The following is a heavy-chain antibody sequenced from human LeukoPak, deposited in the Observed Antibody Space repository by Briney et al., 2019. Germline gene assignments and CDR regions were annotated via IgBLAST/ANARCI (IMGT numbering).Heavy chain of an antibody. CDR2: IIPIFGTA. D-gene: IGHD6-19*01. J-gene: IGHJ4*02. CDR1: GGTFISYA. Sequence: SVTVSCKASGGTFISYAISWVRQAPAQGLEWMGGIIPIFGTANYAQKFQGRVTITADKSTSTAYMELSSLRSEDTAVYYCARGHPYSSGWFGYFDYWGQGTLVTVSS. CDR3: ARGHPYSSGWFGYFDY. V-gene: IGHV1-69*06.